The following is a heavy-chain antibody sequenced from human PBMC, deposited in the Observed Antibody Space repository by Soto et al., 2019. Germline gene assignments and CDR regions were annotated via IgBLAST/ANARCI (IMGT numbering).Heavy chain of an antibody. CDR3: AHVLVVVANYGMDV. J-gene: IGHJ6*02. CDR2: IYWDDDK. V-gene: IGHV2-5*02. Sequence: QITLKESGPTLVKPTQPLTLTCTFSGFSLSTSGVGVGWIRQPPGKALEWLALIYWDDDKRYSPSLTSRLTITKDTSKNQVVLTMTNMDPVDTATYYCAHVLVVVANYGMDVWGQGTTVIVSS. D-gene: IGHD2-15*01. CDR1: GFSLSTSGVG.